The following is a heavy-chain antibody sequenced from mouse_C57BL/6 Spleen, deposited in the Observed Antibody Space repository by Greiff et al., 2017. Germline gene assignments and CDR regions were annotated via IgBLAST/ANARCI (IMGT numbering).Heavy chain of an antibody. D-gene: IGHD1-1*01. CDR1: GYTFTDYY. V-gene: IGHV1-26*01. Sequence: VQLKQSGPELVKPGASVKISCKASGYTFTDYYMNWVKQSHGKSLEWIGDINPNNGGTSYNQKFKGKATLTVDKSSSTAYMELRSLTSEDSAVYYCAREGSSYAMDYWGQGTSVTVSS. J-gene: IGHJ4*01. CDR3: AREGSSYAMDY. CDR2: INPNNGGT.